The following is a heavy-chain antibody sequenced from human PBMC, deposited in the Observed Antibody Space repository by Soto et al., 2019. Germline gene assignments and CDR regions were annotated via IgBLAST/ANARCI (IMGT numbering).Heavy chain of an antibody. CDR1: GGSISSGGYY. D-gene: IGHD1-26*01. Sequence: SDTLSLTCTVSGGSISSGGYYWGWILHPPGKGLEWVGSVYFSGSAYFSPSLKTRLAMSIDTSKNQFSLNLKSVTTADTAVYNCMRHRYSVCGPYESGFAPGGKGTRVTAPS. CDR2: VYFSGSA. CDR3: MRHRYSVCGPYESGFAP. J-gene: IGHJ5*02. V-gene: IGHV4-39*01.